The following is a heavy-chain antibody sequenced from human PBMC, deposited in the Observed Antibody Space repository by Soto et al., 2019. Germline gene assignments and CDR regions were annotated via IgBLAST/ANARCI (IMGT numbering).Heavy chain of an antibody. CDR1: GGSISSGGYY. J-gene: IGHJ4*01. CDR3: ARGVIH. CDR2: ISYSGST. D-gene: IGHD2-21*01. V-gene: IGHV4-31*03. Sequence: QVQLQESGPGLVQPSQTLSLTCTVSGGSISSGGYYWSWIRQHPGTGLGWIGHISYSGSTYYNTSLKSRVTISVDTSRYKLSLIVNPVTAADTPVYYCARGVIHWGQGTLVTVS.